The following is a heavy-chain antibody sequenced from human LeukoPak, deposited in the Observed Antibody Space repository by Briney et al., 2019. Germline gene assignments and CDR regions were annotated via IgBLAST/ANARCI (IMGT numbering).Heavy chain of an antibody. V-gene: IGHV1-18*04. Sequence: ASVKVSCKASGYTFSGYYIHWVRQAPGQGLEWMGWISAYNGNTNYAQKLQGRVTMTTDTSTSTAYMELRSLRSDDTAVYYCARDSMYSGPFDIWGQGTMVTVSS. CDR1: GYTFSGYY. D-gene: IGHD3-10*01. J-gene: IGHJ3*02. CDR3: ARDSMYSGPFDI. CDR2: ISAYNGNT.